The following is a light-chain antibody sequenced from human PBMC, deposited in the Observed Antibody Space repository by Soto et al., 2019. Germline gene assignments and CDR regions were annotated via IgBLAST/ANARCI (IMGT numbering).Light chain of an antibody. V-gene: IGKV3-15*01. J-gene: IGKJ1*01. CDR1: QRVGIN. Sequence: EIVLTQSPGTLSLSPGERATLSCRASQRVGINLAWYQQKPGQAPRLLIYGASTRATGIPARFSGSGSGTEFTLTISSLQSGDFAVYYCQQYADWPRTFGQGTKVDIK. CDR3: QQYADWPRT. CDR2: GAS.